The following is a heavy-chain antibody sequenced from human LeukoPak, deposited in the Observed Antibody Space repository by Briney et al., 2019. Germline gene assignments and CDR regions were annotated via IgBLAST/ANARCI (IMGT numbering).Heavy chain of an antibody. CDR3: AKGYSYSDY. Sequence: GGSLRLSCSASGFTFGDQTMTWFRQAPGKGLEWIGFIRSSPYGATTESAASVKGRFTISRDDSKSIAYLQMNTLKTEDTAVYYCAKGYSYSDYWGQGTLVTVSS. V-gene: IGHV3-49*03. CDR2: IRSSPYGATT. J-gene: IGHJ4*02. CDR1: GFTFGDQT. D-gene: IGHD5-18*01.